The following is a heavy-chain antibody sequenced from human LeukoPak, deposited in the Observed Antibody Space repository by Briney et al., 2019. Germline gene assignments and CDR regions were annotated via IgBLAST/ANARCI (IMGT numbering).Heavy chain of an antibody. D-gene: IGHD3-22*01. Sequence: PSETLSLTCAVYGGSFSGYYWTWIRQPPGKGLEWVGEINHSRNTNYSPSLKSRATISVDTSKNQFSLTLSSVTAADTAVYYCARYDTTFWFDPWGQGTLVTVSS. CDR2: INHSRNT. CDR3: ARYDTTFWFDP. CDR1: GGSFSGYY. V-gene: IGHV4-34*01. J-gene: IGHJ5*02.